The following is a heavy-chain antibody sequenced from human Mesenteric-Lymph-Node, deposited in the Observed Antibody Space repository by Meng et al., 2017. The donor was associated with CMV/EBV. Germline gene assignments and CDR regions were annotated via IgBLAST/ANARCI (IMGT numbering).Heavy chain of an antibody. CDR2: ISGSGGST. D-gene: IGHD6-13*01. Sequence: GESLKISCVVSGFTFSSYAMSWVRQAPGKGLEWVSAISGSGGSTYYADSVKGRFTISRDNSKNTLYLQMNSLRAEDTAVYYCAKERSSSWYVTGFDPWGQGTLVTVSS. V-gene: IGHV3-23*01. CDR1: GFTFSSYA. CDR3: AKERSSSWYVTGFDP. J-gene: IGHJ5*02.